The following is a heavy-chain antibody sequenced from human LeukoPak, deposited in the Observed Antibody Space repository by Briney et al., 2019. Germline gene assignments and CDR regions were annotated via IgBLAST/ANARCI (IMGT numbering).Heavy chain of an antibody. CDR2: ISSSSSYI. D-gene: IGHD6-19*01. CDR3: ARVSGYSSGLCLDV. V-gene: IGHV3-21*01. J-gene: IGHJ6*02. Sequence: GGSLRLSCAASGFTFSSYSMNWVRQAPGKGLEWVSSISSSSSYIYYADSVKGRFTLSRDNAKNSLYLQMNSLRAEDTAVYYCARVSGYSSGLCLDVWGQGTTVTVSS. CDR1: GFTFSSYS.